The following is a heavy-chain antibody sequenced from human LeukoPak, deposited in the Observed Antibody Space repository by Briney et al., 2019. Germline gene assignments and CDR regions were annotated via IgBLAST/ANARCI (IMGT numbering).Heavy chain of an antibody. J-gene: IGHJ5*02. CDR3: ARQNYTPWFDP. Sequence: PSETLSLTCAVYGGSFSGYYWSWIRQPPGKGLEWIGEINHSGSTNYNPSLKSRVTISVDTSKNQFSLKLSPVTAADTAVYYCARQNYTPWFDPWGQGTLVTVSS. D-gene: IGHD3-3*01. CDR2: INHSGST. CDR1: GGSFSGYY. V-gene: IGHV4-34*01.